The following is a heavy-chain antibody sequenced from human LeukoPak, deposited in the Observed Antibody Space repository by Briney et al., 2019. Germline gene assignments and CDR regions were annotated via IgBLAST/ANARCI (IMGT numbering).Heavy chain of an antibody. D-gene: IGHD6-13*01. V-gene: IGHV4-39*01. CDR1: GGSLSSSSYY. J-gene: IGHJ4*02. CDR3: ARQGIAAAVAFDY. CDR2: IYYSGST. Sequence: SETLSLTCTVSGGSLSSSSYYWGWLRQPPGTGLEWLGSIYYSGSTYYNPSLKSRVTISVDTSKNQFSLKLSSVTAADTAVYYCARQGIAAAVAFDYWGQGTLVTVSS.